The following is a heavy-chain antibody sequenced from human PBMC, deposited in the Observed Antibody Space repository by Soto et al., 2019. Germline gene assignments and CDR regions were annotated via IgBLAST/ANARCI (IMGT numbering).Heavy chain of an antibody. Sequence: TCTVSGDSISSGNKYWSWIRQAPGKGLEWIGYIFSSGTTYYNPSLKSRLTMSLDTSQNQFSLRLASVTDADSAVYYCARVPSPFDYYYDMDVWGQGTTVTVSS. J-gene: IGHJ6*02. CDR1: GDSISSGNKY. CDR3: ARVPSPFDYYYDMDV. CDR2: IFSSGTT. D-gene: IGHD3-16*01. V-gene: IGHV4-30-4*01.